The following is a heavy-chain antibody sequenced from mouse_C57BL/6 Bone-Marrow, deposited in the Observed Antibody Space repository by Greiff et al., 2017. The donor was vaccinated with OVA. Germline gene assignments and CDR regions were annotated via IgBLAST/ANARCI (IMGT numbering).Heavy chain of an antibody. CDR3: ASSNWDFAY. J-gene: IGHJ3*01. Sequence: SGPELVKPGASVKIPCKASGYTFTDYNMDWVKQSHGKSLEWIGDINPNNGGTIYNQKFKGKATLTVDKSSSTAYMELRSLTSEDTAVYYCASSNWDFAYWGQGTLVTVSA. CDR1: GYTFTDYN. V-gene: IGHV1-18*01. D-gene: IGHD4-1*01. CDR2: INPNNGGT.